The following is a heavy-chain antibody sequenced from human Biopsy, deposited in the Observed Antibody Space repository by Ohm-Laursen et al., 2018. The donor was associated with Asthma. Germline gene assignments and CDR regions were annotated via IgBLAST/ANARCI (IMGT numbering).Heavy chain of an antibody. Sequence: TLSPTWSVYGGSISSFYWSWIRQSPEKGLEWMGYVYWTGSTNYNPSLKSRVTMSVDTSKNRIFLELTSVTAADTAIYYCVRAVRNEQWLAPFDYWGQGKPVTVSS. CDR1: GGSISSFY. CDR3: VRAVRNEQWLAPFDY. J-gene: IGHJ4*02. D-gene: IGHD6-19*01. CDR2: VYWTGST. V-gene: IGHV4-59*01.